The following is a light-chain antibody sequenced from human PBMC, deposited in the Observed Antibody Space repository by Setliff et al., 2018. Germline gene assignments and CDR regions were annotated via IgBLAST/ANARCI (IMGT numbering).Light chain of an antibody. CDR2: SQN. CDR1: SSNIGRRT. CDR3: SAWDDSLNACV. V-gene: IGLV1-44*01. Sequence: VLTQPPSASGTPGQLVTISCSGSSSNIGRRTVNWYQQVPGMAPKLLIYSQNQRPSGVPDRFSASKSGTSASLAISGLQSNDEADYYCSAWDDSLNACVFGTGTKVTVL. J-gene: IGLJ1*01.